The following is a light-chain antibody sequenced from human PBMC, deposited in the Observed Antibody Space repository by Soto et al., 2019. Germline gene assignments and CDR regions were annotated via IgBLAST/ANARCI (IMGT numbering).Light chain of an antibody. CDR2: GTS. CDR3: QQYGSSLYT. V-gene: IGKV3-20*01. CDR1: QSVSSSY. J-gene: IGKJ2*01. Sequence: ETVLTQSPGTLSLSPGERPTLSCRASQSVSSSYLAWYQQKPGRAPRLLIYGTSNRATGIPDRFSGSGSGTDFTLTISRLEREDFAVYYCQQYGSSLYTFGQGTKVEI.